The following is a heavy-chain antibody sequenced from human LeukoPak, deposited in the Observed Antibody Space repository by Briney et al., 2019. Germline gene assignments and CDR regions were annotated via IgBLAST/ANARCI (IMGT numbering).Heavy chain of an antibody. CDR2: INTVASYI. D-gene: IGHD3-22*01. J-gene: IGHJ4*02. Sequence: GGSLRLSCAASGFTFSSYSFNWVRQAPGKGLEWVSSINTVASYIYYADSVRGRFTISRDNAENSLWLQMNGLRAEDSAVYYCARLRRISDRSGFYYYYDNWGQGTLVTVSS. V-gene: IGHV3-21*01. CDR1: GFTFSSYS. CDR3: ARLRRISDRSGFYYYYDN.